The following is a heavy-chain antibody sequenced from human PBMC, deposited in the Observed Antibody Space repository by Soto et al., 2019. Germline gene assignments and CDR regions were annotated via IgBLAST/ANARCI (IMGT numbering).Heavy chain of an antibody. J-gene: IGHJ4*02. CDR3: ARGTVLNRDYDY. D-gene: IGHD4-17*01. CDR2: MNPNSGNT. CDR1: GYTFTSYD. Sequence: QVQLVQSGAEVKKPGASVKVSCKASGYTFTSYDINWVRQATGQGLEWMGWMNPNSGNTGYAQKFQGSITMTRNTSISPAYMELSSLRSEDTAVYYCARGTVLNRDYDYWGQGTLVTVSS. V-gene: IGHV1-8*01.